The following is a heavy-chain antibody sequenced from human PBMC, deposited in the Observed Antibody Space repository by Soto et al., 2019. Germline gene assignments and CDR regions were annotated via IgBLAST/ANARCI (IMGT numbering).Heavy chain of an antibody. CDR2: ISSSGSTI. CDR3: ARAESYTNYDFWSGPDY. D-gene: IGHD3-3*01. Sequence: GGSLRLSCAASGFTFSSYSMNWVRQAPGKGLEWVSYISSSGSTIYYADSVKGRFTISRDNAKNSLYLQMDSLRAEDTAVYYCARAESYTNYDFWSGPDYWGQGTLVTVSS. V-gene: IGHV3-48*04. CDR1: GFTFSSYS. J-gene: IGHJ4*02.